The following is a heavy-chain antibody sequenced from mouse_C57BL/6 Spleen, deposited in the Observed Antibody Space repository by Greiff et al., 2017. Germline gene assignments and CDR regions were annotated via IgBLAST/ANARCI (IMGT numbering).Heavy chain of an antibody. CDR1: GYAFSSYW. J-gene: IGHJ2*01. V-gene: IGHV1-80*01. CDR3: AREDYYSNPYYFDY. D-gene: IGHD2-5*01. CDR2: IYPGDGDT. Sequence: QVQLQQSGAELVKPGASVKISCKASGYAFSSYWMNWVKQRPGKGLEWIGQIYPGDGDTNYNGKFKGKATLTADKSSSTAYMQLSSLTSEDSAVYFCAREDYYSNPYYFDYWGQGTTLTVSS.